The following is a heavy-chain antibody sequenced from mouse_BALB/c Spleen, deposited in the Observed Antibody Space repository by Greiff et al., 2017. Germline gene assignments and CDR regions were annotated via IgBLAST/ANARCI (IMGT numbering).Heavy chain of an antibody. CDR3: ARGVYYGSSYPFDY. Sequence: VKLMESGPELVRPGVSVKISCKGSSYTFTDYAMHWVKQSHAKSLEWIGVISTYYGNTNYNQKFKGKATMTVDKSSSTAYMELARLTSEDSAVYYCARGVYYGSSYPFDYWGQGTTLTVSS. J-gene: IGHJ2*01. CDR2: ISTYYGNT. V-gene: IGHV1-67*01. D-gene: IGHD1-1*01. CDR1: SYTFTDYA.